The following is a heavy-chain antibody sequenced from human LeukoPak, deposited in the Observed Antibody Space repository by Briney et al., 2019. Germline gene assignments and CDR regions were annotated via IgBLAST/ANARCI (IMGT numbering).Heavy chain of an antibody. CDR3: AKNPYEYYFDY. CDR2: INPSSGDT. Sequence: ASVKVSCKASGYTLTGYYMHWVRLAPGQGLKWMGWINPSSGDTNYAQKFQGRVTMTRDTSISTAYMELSRLRSDDTAVYYCAKNPYEYYFDYWGQGTLVTVSS. J-gene: IGHJ4*02. CDR1: GYTLTGYY. V-gene: IGHV1-2*02. D-gene: IGHD5-12*01.